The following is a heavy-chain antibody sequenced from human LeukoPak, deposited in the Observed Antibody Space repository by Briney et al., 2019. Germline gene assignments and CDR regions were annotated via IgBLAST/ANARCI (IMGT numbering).Heavy chain of an antibody. D-gene: IGHD3-10*01. V-gene: IGHV3-23*01. CDR1: GFTFSSYA. J-gene: IGHJ4*02. CDR3: AKDQRFGDLDDY. Sequence: GGSLRLSCAASGFTFSSYAMSWVRQAPGKGLEWVSAISGTGATTYYADSVKGRFAISRDNSKNTLYLQMTSLRADDTAVYYCAKDQRFGDLDDYRGQGTLVTVSS. CDR2: ISGTGATT.